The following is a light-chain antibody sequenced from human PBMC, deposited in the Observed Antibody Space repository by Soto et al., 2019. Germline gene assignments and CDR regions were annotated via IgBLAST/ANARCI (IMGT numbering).Light chain of an antibody. CDR2: EVS. J-gene: IGLJ3*02. CDR3: SSYTTSSTHWV. Sequence: QSVLTQPASVSGSPGQSITISCTGTSSDVGGYNYVSWYQQHPGKAPKLMIYEVSNQPSGVSNRFSGSKSGNTASLTISGLQAEDEADYYCSSYTTSSTHWVFGGGTKLTVL. CDR1: SSDVGGYNY. V-gene: IGLV2-14*01.